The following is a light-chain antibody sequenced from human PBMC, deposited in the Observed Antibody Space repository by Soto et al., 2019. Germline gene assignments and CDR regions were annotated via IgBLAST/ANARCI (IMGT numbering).Light chain of an antibody. J-gene: IGKJ3*01. V-gene: IGKV1-5*03. Sequence: DIQMTQSPSTLSASVGDRVTITCRASQSISSWLAWYQQKPGKAPKLLIYKASSLESGVPSRFSGSGSGTEFTLTISSLQPDDFATYYCQQYNSYSPSITFGPGTRWIS. CDR1: QSISSW. CDR2: KAS. CDR3: QQYNSYSPSIT.